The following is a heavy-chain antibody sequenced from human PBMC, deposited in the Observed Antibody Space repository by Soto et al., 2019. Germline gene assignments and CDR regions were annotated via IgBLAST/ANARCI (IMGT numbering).Heavy chain of an antibody. D-gene: IGHD1-1*01. V-gene: IGHV3-23*01. J-gene: IGHJ4*02. CDR1: GFTFSSYA. CDR3: ARGSGTQYFDN. CDR2: ISGSGGST. Sequence: EVQLLESGGGLVQPGGSLRLSCAASGFTFSSYAISWVRQAPGKGLEWVSAISGSGGSTYYADSVKGRYTISRDNSKNTRYRQMNSLRAVDRAVYDCARGSGTQYFDNWGQGPLVTVSS.